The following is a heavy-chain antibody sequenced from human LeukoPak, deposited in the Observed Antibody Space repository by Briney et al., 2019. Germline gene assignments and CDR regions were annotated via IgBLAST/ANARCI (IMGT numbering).Heavy chain of an antibody. J-gene: IGHJ4*02. CDR2: INHSGST. D-gene: IGHD3-3*01. Sequence: SETLSLTCAVYGGSFSGYYWSWIRQPPGKGLEWIGEINHSGSTNYNPSLKSRATISVDTSKNQFSLKLSSVTAADTAVYYCARGLGYYDFWSGQYYFDYWGQGTLVTVSS. V-gene: IGHV4-34*01. CDR1: GGSFSGYY. CDR3: ARGLGYYDFWSGQYYFDY.